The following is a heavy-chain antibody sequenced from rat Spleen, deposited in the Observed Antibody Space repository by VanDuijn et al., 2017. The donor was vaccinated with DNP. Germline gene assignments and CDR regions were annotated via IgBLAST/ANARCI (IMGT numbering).Heavy chain of an antibody. CDR3: ATSSYYGYDYGFAY. V-gene: IGHV5-31*01. D-gene: IGHD1-7*01. J-gene: IGHJ2*01. Sequence: EVQLVESGGDLVQPGRSMKLSCVASGFTFSSYWMYWIRQAPGKGLEWVATIFYAGTTTYYRDSVKGRFTISRDNAKSTLYLQMDSLRSEDTATYYCATSSYYGYDYGFAYWGQGVMVTVSS. CDR2: IFYAGTTT. CDR1: GFTFSSYW.